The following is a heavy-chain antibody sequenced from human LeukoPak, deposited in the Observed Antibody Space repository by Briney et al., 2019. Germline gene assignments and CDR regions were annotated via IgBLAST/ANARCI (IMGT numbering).Heavy chain of an antibody. CDR3: AREVTMVRGVIHSDAFDI. V-gene: IGHV1-69*05. CDR1: GGTFSSYA. Sequence: ASVKVSCKASGGTFSSYAISWVRRAPGQGLEWMGGIIPIFGTASYAQKFQGRVTITTDESTSTAYKELSSLRSEDTAVYYCAREVTMVRGVIHSDAFDIWGQGTMVTVSS. CDR2: IIPIFGTA. J-gene: IGHJ3*02. D-gene: IGHD3-10*01.